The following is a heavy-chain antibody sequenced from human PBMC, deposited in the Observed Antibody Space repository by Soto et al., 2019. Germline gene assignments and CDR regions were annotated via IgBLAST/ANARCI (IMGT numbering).Heavy chain of an antibody. CDR2: IKVGSSRI. CDR1: GLSFSAYN. D-gene: IGHD3-16*01. J-gene: IGHJ1*01. V-gene: IGHV3-21*01. Sequence: GGALRLSCIGSGLSFSAYNMHWVRQAPGKGLEWVSSIKVGSSRIYQPDSMKGRFTISRDDARNSVYLQINSLRAEDTALYCCVRSPKIGVRGAFWGRGTQVTVSS. CDR3: VRSPKIGVRGAF.